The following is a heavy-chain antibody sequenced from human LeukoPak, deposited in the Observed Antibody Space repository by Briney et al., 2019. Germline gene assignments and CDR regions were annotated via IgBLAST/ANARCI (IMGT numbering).Heavy chain of an antibody. Sequence: SETLSLTCTVSGDSTSSSNHYWTWIRQLPGKGLEWIGYIYYSGTTYYNPSLESRVTILVDTSRNQFSLRLSSVTAADTAVYYCARDYSGYDFLDYWGQGTLVTVSS. CDR3: ARDYSGYDFLDY. J-gene: IGHJ4*02. D-gene: IGHD5-12*01. V-gene: IGHV4-31*03. CDR2: IYYSGTT. CDR1: GDSTSSSNHY.